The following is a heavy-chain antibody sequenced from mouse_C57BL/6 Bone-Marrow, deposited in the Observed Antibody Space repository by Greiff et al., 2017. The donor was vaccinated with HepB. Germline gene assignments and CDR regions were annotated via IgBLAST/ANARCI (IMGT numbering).Heavy chain of an antibody. J-gene: IGHJ2*01. Sequence: VQLTQSVAELVRPGASVKLSCTASGFNIKTTYMHWVKQRPEQGLEWIGRIDPANGNTKYAPKFQGKATITADTSSNTAYLQLSSLTSEDTAIYYCARKSEGPNFDYWGQGTTLTVSS. CDR2: IDPANGNT. V-gene: IGHV14-3*01. CDR1: GFNIKTTY. CDR3: ARKSEGPNFDY. D-gene: IGHD3-3*01.